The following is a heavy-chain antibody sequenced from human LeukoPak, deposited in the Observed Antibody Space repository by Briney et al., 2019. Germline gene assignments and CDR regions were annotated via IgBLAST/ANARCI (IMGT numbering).Heavy chain of an antibody. V-gene: IGHV1-2*02. Sequence: PVKVSCKASGYTFTGYFLHWVRQPPGQGLEWMGWINPNGGGTNSAQEFQGRVTMARDTSISTVYMELSGLRSDDTAVYYCARGDAFDIWGQGTMVTVSS. CDR2: INPNGGGT. J-gene: IGHJ3*02. CDR1: GYTFTGYF. CDR3: ARGDAFDI.